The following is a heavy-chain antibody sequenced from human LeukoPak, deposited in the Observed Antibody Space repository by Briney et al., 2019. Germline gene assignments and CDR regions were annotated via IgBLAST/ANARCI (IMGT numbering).Heavy chain of an antibody. CDR2: ISPDGSER. CDR3: ARGPAYGALDY. V-gene: IGHV3-7*01. J-gene: IGHJ4*02. Sequence: GGSLRLSCTASGLPFSHQWMTWVRQAPGKGLEWVANISPDGSERGLVDSVGGRFTISRDNAKNSVYLQMNSLGPEDTAEYYCARGPAYGALDYWGQGTLVIVSS. D-gene: IGHD4-17*01. CDR1: GLPFSHQW.